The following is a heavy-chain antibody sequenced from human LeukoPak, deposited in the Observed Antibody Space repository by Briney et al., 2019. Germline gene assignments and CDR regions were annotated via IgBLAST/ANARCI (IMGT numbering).Heavy chain of an antibody. Sequence: GGSLRLSCAASGFTVSSNYMSWVRQAPGKGLEWVSVIYSGGSTYYADSVKGRCTISRDNSKYTLYLQMNSLRAEDTAVYYCAKAMNGAFFDYWGQGTLVTVSS. V-gene: IGHV3-53*01. CDR1: GFTVSSNY. J-gene: IGHJ4*02. CDR2: IYSGGST. D-gene: IGHD2-8*01. CDR3: AKAMNGAFFDY.